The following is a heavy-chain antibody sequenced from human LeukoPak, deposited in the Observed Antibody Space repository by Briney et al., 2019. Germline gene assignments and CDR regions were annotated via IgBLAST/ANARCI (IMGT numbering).Heavy chain of an antibody. J-gene: IGHJ4*02. Sequence: PGGSLRLSCAASGFTVSTNYMSWVRQAPGKGLGWVSVIYSGGSTYYADSVKGRFSISRDNSKNTLYLQMNSLRVEDTAVYYCARDSGSGWYHGYWGQGTLVTVSS. D-gene: IGHD6-19*01. CDR2: IYSGGST. CDR3: ARDSGSGWYHGY. V-gene: IGHV3-53*01. CDR1: GFTVSTNY.